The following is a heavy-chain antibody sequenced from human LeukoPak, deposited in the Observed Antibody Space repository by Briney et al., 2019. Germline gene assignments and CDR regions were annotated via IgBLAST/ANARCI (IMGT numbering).Heavy chain of an antibody. J-gene: IGHJ4*02. CDR2: ISAYNGRT. CDR3: ARGGAYLPCKDY. D-gene: IGHD1-26*01. CDR1: GYTFTSSY. Sequence: ASVKVSCEASGYTFTSSYINWVRQAPGQRLEWMGWISAYNGRTNYAQKFQGRVTMTTDSSTSTAYMDLTSLRSGDTAVYYCARGGAYLPCKDYWGQGTLVTGSS. V-gene: IGHV1-18*01.